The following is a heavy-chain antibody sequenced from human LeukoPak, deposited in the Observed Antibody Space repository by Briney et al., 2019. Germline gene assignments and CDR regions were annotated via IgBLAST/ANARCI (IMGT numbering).Heavy chain of an antibody. CDR3: ARGRYSSSINSMDV. Sequence: ASVKVSCKASGGTFSSYTISWVRQAPGQGLEWMGGIIPIFGTANYAQKFQGRVTITADESTSTAYMELGSLRSEDTAVYYCARGRYSSSINSMDVWGQGTTVTVSS. CDR1: GGTFSSYT. D-gene: IGHD6-6*01. J-gene: IGHJ6*02. CDR2: IIPIFGTA. V-gene: IGHV1-69*01.